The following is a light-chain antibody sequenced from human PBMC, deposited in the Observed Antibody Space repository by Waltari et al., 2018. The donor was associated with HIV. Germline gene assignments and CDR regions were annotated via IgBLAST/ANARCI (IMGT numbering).Light chain of an antibody. CDR3: QQRSNWLLT. V-gene: IGKV3-11*01. CDR1: QSLSSY. CDR2: DAS. J-gene: IGKJ4*01. Sequence: EIVLTQSPATLSLSPGERATLSCRASQSLSSYLAWYQQIPGQAPRLLIYDASNRATGIPARFSGSGSGTDFTLTISSLEPEDFGVYYCQQRSNWLLTFGGGTKVEIK.